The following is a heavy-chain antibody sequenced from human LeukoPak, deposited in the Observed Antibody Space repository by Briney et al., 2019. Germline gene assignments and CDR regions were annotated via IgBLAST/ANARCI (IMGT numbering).Heavy chain of an antibody. CDR1: DFTFSSYS. D-gene: IGHD3-22*01. Sequence: GGSLRLSCAASDFTFSSYSMNWVRQAPGKGLEWVSLITSTSTIYYADSVKGRFTLSRDNAKNSLYLQMNSLRDEDTAVYYCARAQYYYDSYPIDFDSWGQEALVTVSS. J-gene: IGHJ4*02. CDR2: ITSTSTI. CDR3: ARAQYYYDSYPIDFDS. V-gene: IGHV3-48*02.